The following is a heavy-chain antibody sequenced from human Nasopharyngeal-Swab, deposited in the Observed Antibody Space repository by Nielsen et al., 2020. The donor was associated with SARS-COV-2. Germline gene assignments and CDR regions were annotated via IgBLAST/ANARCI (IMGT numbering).Heavy chain of an antibody. Sequence: LPSPFQGLDWMGGIIPIFGTANYAQRFQGRVTITADESTSTAYMELSSLRSEDTAVYYCARDPADCSGGSCEARWGQGTLVTVSS. D-gene: IGHD2-15*01. J-gene: IGHJ4*02. CDR2: IIPIFGTA. CDR3: ARDPADCSGGSCEAR. V-gene: IGHV1-69*01.